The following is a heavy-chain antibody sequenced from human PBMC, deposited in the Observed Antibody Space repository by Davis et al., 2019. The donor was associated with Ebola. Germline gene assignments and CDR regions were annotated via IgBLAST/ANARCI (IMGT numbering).Heavy chain of an antibody. D-gene: IGHD1-26*01. Sequence: LSLTCAASGFVFSSYVMSWVRRAPGKGLEWVSTLGLSADTYYADSVKGRFTISRDNSKNTLHLQMNSLRVEDTAIYYCAKDTSNIWFDIWGQGTNVTVSS. V-gene: IGHV3-23*01. CDR3: AKDTSNIWFDI. J-gene: IGHJ3*02. CDR2: LGLSADT. CDR1: GFVFSSYV.